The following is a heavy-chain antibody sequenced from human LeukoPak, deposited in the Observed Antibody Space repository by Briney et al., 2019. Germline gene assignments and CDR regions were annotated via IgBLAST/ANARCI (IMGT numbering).Heavy chain of an antibody. J-gene: IGHJ3*02. CDR3: ARQATPYAFDI. V-gene: IGHV5-10-1*01. CDR2: IDPSDSYT. CDR1: GYSFTSYW. Sequence: GEFLKISCKGSGYSFTSYWISWVRQMPGKGLEWMGRIDPSDSYTNYSPSFQGHVTISTDKSISTAYLQWSSLKASDTAMYYCARQATPYAFDIWGQGTMVTVSS.